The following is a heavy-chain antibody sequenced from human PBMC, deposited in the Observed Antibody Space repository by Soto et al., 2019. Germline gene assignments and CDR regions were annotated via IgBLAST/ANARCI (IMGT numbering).Heavy chain of an antibody. CDR3: ARRKSVNYFDY. V-gene: IGHV3-23*01. CDR2: IGASGAGT. CDR1: GFTFSSYA. J-gene: IGHJ4*02. Sequence: PWGSLRLSCAASGFTFSSYAMSWVRQAPGKGLEWVSGIGASGAGTYYAGSGKGRFTISRDICKNTLHLQMNRLRPEDTPVYYCARRKSVNYFDYGCQETLVTASS.